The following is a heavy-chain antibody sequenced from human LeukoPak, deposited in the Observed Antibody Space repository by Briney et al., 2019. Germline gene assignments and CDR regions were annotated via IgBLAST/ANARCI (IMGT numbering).Heavy chain of an antibody. V-gene: IGHV5-51*01. CDR3: ARQSLSVTTLDY. CDR1: GYNFTASW. D-gene: IGHD4-17*01. J-gene: IGHJ4*02. Sequence: GESLKISCKASGYNFTASWIGWVRQMPGKGLEWMGIIYPGDSDTRYSPSFQGQVTISVDKSITTAYLQWSSLKASDTAIYYCARQSLSVTTLDYWGQGTLVTVSS. CDR2: IYPGDSDT.